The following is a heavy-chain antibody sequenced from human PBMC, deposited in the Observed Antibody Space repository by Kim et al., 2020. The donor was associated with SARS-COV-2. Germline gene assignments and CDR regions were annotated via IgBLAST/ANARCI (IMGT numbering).Heavy chain of an antibody. V-gene: IGHV4-39*07. J-gene: IGHJ6*02. CDR3: ARDLKTQYYYESGSYSLHYNGMGV. Sequence: SETLSLTCSVSGGTISSSSYYWGWIRQPPGKGLEWIGTINFSGNSFFNPSLKSRANISVDTSRNQFSLRLTSVTAADTAVYFCARDLKTQYYYESGSYSLHYNGMGVWGQGTTVIVSS. CDR2: INFSGNS. CDR1: GGTISSSSYY. D-gene: IGHD3-22*01.